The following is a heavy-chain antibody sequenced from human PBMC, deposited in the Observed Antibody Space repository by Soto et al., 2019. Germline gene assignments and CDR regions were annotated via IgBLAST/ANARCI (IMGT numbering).Heavy chain of an antibody. CDR1: GFTFSSYA. D-gene: IGHD2-15*01. V-gene: IGHV3-30-3*01. J-gene: IGHJ6*02. Sequence: GGSLRLSCAASGFTFSSYAVHWVRQAPGKGLEWVAVILYDGSNKYYADSVKGRFTISRDNSKNTLYLQMNSLRAEDTAVYYCAREGCSGGSCWMGYYGMDVWGQGTTVTVSS. CDR3: AREGCSGGSCWMGYYGMDV. CDR2: ILYDGSNK.